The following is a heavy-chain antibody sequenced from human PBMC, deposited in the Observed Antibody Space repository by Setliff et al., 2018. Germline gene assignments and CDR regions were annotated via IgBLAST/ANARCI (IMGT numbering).Heavy chain of an antibody. CDR2: IIPIFGTA. J-gene: IGHJ3*02. Sequence: SVKVSCKASGGTFSSYAISWVRQAPGQGLEWMGGIIPIFGTANYAQKFQGRVTITADESTSTAYMELSSLRSEDTAVYYCARDRRIVGARHAFDIWGQGTMVTVSS. V-gene: IGHV1-69*13. CDR1: GGTFSSYA. D-gene: IGHD1-26*01. CDR3: ARDRRIVGARHAFDI.